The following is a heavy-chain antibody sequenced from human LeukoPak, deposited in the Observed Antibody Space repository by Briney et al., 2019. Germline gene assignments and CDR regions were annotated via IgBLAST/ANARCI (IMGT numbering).Heavy chain of an antibody. CDR1: GFTFSSYW. V-gene: IGHV3-74*01. J-gene: IGHJ4*02. CDR2: INDDGTTT. Sequence: GGSLRLSCAASGFTFSSYWMHWVRQGPGKGLVWVAHINDDGTTTGYAEFAEGRFTISRDDAKNTLYLQISSLRAEDTALYYCTRGGFYYDSSGYFPHFFDSWGQGTLVTVSS. D-gene: IGHD3-22*01. CDR3: TRGGFYYDSSGYFPHFFDS.